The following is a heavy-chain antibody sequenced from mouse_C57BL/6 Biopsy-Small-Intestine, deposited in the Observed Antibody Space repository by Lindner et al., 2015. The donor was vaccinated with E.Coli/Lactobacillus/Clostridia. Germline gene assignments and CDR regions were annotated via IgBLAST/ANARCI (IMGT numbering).Heavy chain of an antibody. CDR2: IYPYNGVS. Sequence: VQLQESGPELVKPGASVKIPCKASGYTFTDYNMDWVKQSHGNILDWIGYIYPYNGVSSYNQKFKGKATLTVDKSSSTAYMELRSLTSEDTAVYYCARSGFYGSSYPFDWYFDVWGTGTTVTVSS. CDR3: ARSGFYGSSYPFDWYFDV. J-gene: IGHJ1*03. V-gene: IGHV1-31*01. CDR1: GYTFTDYN. D-gene: IGHD1-1*01.